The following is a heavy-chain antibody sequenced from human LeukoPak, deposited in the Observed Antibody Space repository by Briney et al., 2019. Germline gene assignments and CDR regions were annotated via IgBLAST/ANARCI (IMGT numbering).Heavy chain of an antibody. CDR2: ISRSGDTI. D-gene: IGHD4/OR15-4a*01. Sequence: PGGSLRLSCAASGFTFSDYYMSWVRQAPGKGLEWVSYISRSGDTIYYADSVKGRFTISRDNAKNSVYLQMNSLRAEDTAVYYCARRAGAYSHPYDYWGQGTLVTVSS. J-gene: IGHJ4*02. CDR1: GFTFSDYY. CDR3: ARRAGAYSHPYDY. V-gene: IGHV3-11*01.